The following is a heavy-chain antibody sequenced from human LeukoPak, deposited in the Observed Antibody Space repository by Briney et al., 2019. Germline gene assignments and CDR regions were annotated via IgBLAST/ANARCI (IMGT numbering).Heavy chain of an antibody. V-gene: IGHV1-46*03. Sequence: ASVKVSCKASGYTFTSYYMHWVRQAPGQGLEWMGIINPSGGSTSYAQKFQGSVTMTRDTSTSTVYMELSSLRSEDTAVYYCARAIPNYYGSGSYLDYWGQGTLVTVSS. CDR3: ARAIPNYYGSGSYLDY. CDR1: GYTFTSYY. J-gene: IGHJ4*02. CDR2: INPSGGST. D-gene: IGHD3-10*01.